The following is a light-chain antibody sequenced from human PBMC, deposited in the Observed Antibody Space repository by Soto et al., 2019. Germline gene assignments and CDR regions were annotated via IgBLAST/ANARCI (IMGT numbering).Light chain of an antibody. CDR2: RDN. CDR1: SSNIGSNA. Sequence: QSVLTQPPSASGTPGQRVTISCSGSSSNIGSNAANWYQQLPGTAPKLLIYRDNQRPSGVPDRFSGSKSGTSASLAISGLQSEDEADYYCAAWDDSLKRVVFGGGTKLTVL. CDR3: AAWDDSLKRVV. V-gene: IGLV1-44*01. J-gene: IGLJ2*01.